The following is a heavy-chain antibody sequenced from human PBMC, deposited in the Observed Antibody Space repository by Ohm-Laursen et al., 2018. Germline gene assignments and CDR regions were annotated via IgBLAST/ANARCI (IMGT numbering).Heavy chain of an antibody. CDR2: IYNNGNT. J-gene: IGHJ4*02. V-gene: IGHV4-59*01. CDR3: ARSSGRDPLDY. Sequence: GTLSLTCTVSGGSSSSNYWSWIRQPPGKGLEWIGNIYNNGNTDYNPSLKSRVTISVDMSKNQFSLKLSSVTAADTAMYYCARSSGRDPLDYWGQGTLVTVSS. D-gene: IGHD2-15*01. CDR1: GGSSSSNY.